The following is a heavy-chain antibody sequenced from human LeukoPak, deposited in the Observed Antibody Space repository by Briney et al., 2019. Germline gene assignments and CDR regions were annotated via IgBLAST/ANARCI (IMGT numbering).Heavy chain of an antibody. CDR1: GFIFSDYY. CDR2: VSDGGSTK. Sequence: GGSLRLSCAASGFIFSDYYMSWIRQAPGKGLEWMSYVSDGGSTKYYADSVKGRFTISRDNDKNSLLLQMDSLRVEDTAIYYCARETGSTWNAPIDYWGQGSLVTVSS. V-gene: IGHV3-11*01. D-gene: IGHD6-13*01. CDR3: ARETGSTWNAPIDY. J-gene: IGHJ4*02.